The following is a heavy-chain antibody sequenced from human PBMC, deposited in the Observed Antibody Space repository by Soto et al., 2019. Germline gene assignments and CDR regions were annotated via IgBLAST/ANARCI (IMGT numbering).Heavy chain of an antibody. D-gene: IGHD4-17*01. V-gene: IGHV4-31*03. J-gene: IGHJ3*02. CDR1: GVSTSSGGSY. Sequence: QVQLQESDPGLLKPSQTLSLTCTVSGVSTSSGGSYWTWIRQHPGKGLEWIGYIYYSGNTYYNPSLKSRVTISLDTSKNQFSLKLTSVTAADSAVYYCARGAADYGDAFDIWGQGTMVTVSS. CDR2: IYYSGNT. CDR3: ARGAADYGDAFDI.